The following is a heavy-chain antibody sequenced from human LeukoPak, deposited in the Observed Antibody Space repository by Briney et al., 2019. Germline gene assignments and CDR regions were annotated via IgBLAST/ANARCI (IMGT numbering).Heavy chain of an antibody. D-gene: IGHD3-9*01. CDR2: IQWNGDTT. V-gene: IGHV3-20*04. CDR1: GFTFDDYG. J-gene: IGHJ6*03. CDR3: ARGLRYYYYYYMDV. Sequence: GGSLRLSCTASGFTFDDYGMNWVRQAPGKGLEWISGIQWNGDTTNYAASVEGRFTISRDNAKNSLYLQMNSLRAEDTALYYCARGLRYYYYYYMDVWGKGTTVTVSS.